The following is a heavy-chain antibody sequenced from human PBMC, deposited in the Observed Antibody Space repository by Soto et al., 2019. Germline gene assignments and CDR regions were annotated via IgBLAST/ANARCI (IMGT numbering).Heavy chain of an antibody. CDR1: GLTFTNQA. V-gene: IGHV3-23*01. D-gene: IGHD1-26*01. CDR2: ISGSNT. CDR3: AKDVGSGGTVVGVY. Sequence: GGSLRLSCAASGLTFTNQAMTWVRQAPGKGLEWVSAISGSNTYYGDSVKGRFTISTDNSKSTLFLQMNSLRAEDTAVYYCAKDVGSGGTVVGVYWGQGTLVTVSS. J-gene: IGHJ4*02.